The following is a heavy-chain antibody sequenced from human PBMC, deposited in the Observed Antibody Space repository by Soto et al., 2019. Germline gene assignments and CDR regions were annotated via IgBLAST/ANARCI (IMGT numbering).Heavy chain of an antibody. V-gene: IGHV4-4*02. CDR3: ARLVYDTSLNYMYFAF. J-gene: IGHJ4*02. CDR2: IFHDGTA. CDR1: GVSSSSGNW. D-gene: IGHD3-22*01. Sequence: SETLSLTCAVSGVSSSSGNWWTWVRQSPQRGLEYIGEIFHDGTANYYPSFERRVAISVDTSKNQFSLKLTSVTAADTAIYFCARLVYDTSLNYMYFAFWGQGTLVTVAS.